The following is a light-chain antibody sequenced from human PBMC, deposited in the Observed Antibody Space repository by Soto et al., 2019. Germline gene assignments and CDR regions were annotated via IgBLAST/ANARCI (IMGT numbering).Light chain of an antibody. J-gene: IGLJ1*01. CDR2: AVT. V-gene: IGLV2-14*01. CDR3: SSYTSSSTL. CDR1: SSDVGDYDY. Sequence: QSVLTQPASVSGSPGQSITISCTGTSSDVGDYDYVSWYQHHPGKAPKLIIYAVTNRPSGVSNRFSGSKSGNTASLTISGLQAEDEADYYCSSYTSSSTLFGTGTKVT.